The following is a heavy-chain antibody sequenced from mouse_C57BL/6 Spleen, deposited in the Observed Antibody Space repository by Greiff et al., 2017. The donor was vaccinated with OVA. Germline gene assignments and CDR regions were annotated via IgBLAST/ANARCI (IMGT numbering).Heavy chain of an antibody. J-gene: IGHJ2*01. Sequence: VQLQQSGPELVKPGASVKMSCKASGYTFTDYNMHWVKQSHGKSLEWIGYINPNNGGTSYNQKFKGKATLTVNKSSSTAYMELRSLTLEDSAVYYCARGDIRSNYVDYWGQGTTLTVSS. CDR3: ARGDIRSNYVDY. CDR1: GYTFTDYN. D-gene: IGHD1-3*01. V-gene: IGHV1-22*01. CDR2: INPNNGGT.